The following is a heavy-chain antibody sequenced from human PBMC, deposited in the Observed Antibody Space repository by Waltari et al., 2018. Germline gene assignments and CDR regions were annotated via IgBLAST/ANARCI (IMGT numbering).Heavy chain of an antibody. D-gene: IGHD3-10*01. J-gene: IGHJ5*02. CDR3: ARGGRLHNWFDP. Sequence: EVQLVESGGGLVKPGGSLRLSCAASGFTFSSYSMNWVRQAPGKGLEWVSSISSSSSYIYYADSVKGRFTISRDNAKNSLYLQMNSLRAEDTAVYYCARGGRLHNWFDPWGQGTLVTVSS. V-gene: IGHV3-21*01. CDR2: ISSSSSYI. CDR1: GFTFSSYS.